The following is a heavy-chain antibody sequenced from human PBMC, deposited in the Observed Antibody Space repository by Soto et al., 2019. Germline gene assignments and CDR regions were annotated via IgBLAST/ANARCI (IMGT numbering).Heavy chain of an antibody. D-gene: IGHD3-10*01. J-gene: IGHJ6*02. CDR1: GFTFSSYS. V-gene: IGHV3-21*01. Sequence: GGSLRLSCAASGFTFSSYSMNWVRQAPGKGLEWVSSISSSSYIYYADSVKGRFTISRDNAKNSLYLQMNSLRAEDTAVYYCARGLLVTMVRGVIITTSGMDVWGQGTTVTVSS. CDR2: ISSSSYI. CDR3: ARGLLVTMVRGVIITTSGMDV.